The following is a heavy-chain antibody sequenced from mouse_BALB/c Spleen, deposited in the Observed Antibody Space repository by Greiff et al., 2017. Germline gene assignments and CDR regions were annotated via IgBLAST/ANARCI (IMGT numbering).Heavy chain of an antibody. J-gene: IGHJ2*01. Sequence: VHVKQSGAELVRSGASVKLSCTASGFNIKDYYMHWVKQRPEQGLEWIGWIDPENGDTEYAPKFQGKATMTADTSSNTAYLQLSSLTSEDTAVYYCNRRATDYWGQGTTLTVSS. V-gene: IGHV14-4*02. CDR2: IDPENGDT. D-gene: IGHD3-1*01. CDR1: GFNIKDYY. CDR3: NRRATDY.